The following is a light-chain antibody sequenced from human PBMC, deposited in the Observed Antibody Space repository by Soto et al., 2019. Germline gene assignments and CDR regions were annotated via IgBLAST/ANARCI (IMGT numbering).Light chain of an antibody. Sequence: QSVLTQPPSVSGAPGQRVTISCTGSSSNIGSTYDVQWYQQLPGTAPKLLIHGNTNRPSGVPDRFSGSKSGTSASLAITGLPADDEADYYCQSYGDSLSVHYVFGTGTKVTVL. J-gene: IGLJ1*01. V-gene: IGLV1-40*01. CDR1: SSNIGSTYD. CDR2: GNT. CDR3: QSYGDSLSVHYV.